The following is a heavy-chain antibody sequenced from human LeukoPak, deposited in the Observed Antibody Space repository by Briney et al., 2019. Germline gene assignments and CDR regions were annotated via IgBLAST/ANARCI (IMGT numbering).Heavy chain of an antibody. J-gene: IGHJ4*02. Sequence: ASVKASCKASGYTFTHYFMHWVRQAPGQGLKWMTWINANSGGTNSAQKFQGRVSMTRDTSISTAYLELSRLRSDDTAVYYCARVGFCSDGTCPYYFDQWGQGTLVTVAS. CDR3: ARVGFCSDGTCPYYFDQ. D-gene: IGHD2-15*01. V-gene: IGHV1-2*02. CDR2: INANSGGT. CDR1: GYTFTHYF.